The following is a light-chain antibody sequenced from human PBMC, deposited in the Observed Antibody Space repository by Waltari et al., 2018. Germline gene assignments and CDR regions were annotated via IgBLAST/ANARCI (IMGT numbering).Light chain of an antibody. CDR2: NND. CDR1: NPIFERNT. Sequence: SVVTHPPSPSGTPGQSVAISSSGSNPIFERNTLHWYQHVPGTAPKLLIYNNDQRPSGVPDRFSGSKSDFSASLAISGLQAEDEGDYYCVSWDDSLNGEIFGGGTRLTVL. V-gene: IGLV1-44*01. CDR3: VSWDDSLNGEI. J-gene: IGLJ2*01.